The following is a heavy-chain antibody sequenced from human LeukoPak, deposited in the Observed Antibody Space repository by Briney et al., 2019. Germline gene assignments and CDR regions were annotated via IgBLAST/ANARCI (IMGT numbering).Heavy chain of an antibody. Sequence: GESLKISCKGSGYSFTRYWIGWVRQMPGKGLEWMGIIYPGDSDTRYSPSFQGQVTISADKSISTAYLQWSSLKASDTAMYYCARQPRMDSSSLGGTFDYWGQGTLVTVSS. CDR1: GYSFTRYW. J-gene: IGHJ4*02. CDR2: IYPGDSDT. V-gene: IGHV5-51*01. D-gene: IGHD3-22*01. CDR3: ARQPRMDSSSLGGTFDY.